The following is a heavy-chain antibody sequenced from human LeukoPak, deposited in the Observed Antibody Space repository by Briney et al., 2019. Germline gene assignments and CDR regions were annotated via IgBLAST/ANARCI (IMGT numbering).Heavy chain of an antibody. CDR2: IYYSGST. Sequence: SETLSLTCTVSGGSISSYYWSWIRQPPGKGLEWIGYIYYSGSTNYNPSLKGRVTISVDTSKNQFSLKLSSVTAADTAVYYCARVAYSSSSPYYYYYGMDVWGQGTTVTVSS. J-gene: IGHJ6*02. CDR3: ARVAYSSSSPYYYYYGMDV. D-gene: IGHD6-6*01. CDR1: GGSISSYY. V-gene: IGHV4-59*01.